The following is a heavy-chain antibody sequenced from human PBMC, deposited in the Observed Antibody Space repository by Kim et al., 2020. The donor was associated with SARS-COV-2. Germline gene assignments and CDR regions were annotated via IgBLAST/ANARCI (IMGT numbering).Heavy chain of an antibody. D-gene: IGHD3-3*02. CDR1: GFSFSSYD. CDR2: IGIAGGT. CDR3: ARALAQYYYYGMDV. Sequence: GGSLRLSCAAYGFSFSSYDMHWVRQAQGKGLEWVSDIGIAGGTYYPGSVKGRFTISRKNAKNYLYLQMNSLRAWDMDVYYCARALAQYYYYGMDVWVQGTTDTFSS. V-gene: IGHV3-13*01. J-gene: IGHJ6*02.